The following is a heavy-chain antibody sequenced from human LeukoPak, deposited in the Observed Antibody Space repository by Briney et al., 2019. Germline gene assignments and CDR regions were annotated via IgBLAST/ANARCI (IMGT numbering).Heavy chain of an antibody. CDR2: ISSSSSSTR. CDR3: ARAGFTFSDYFGSFFDY. D-gene: IGHD3-10*01. V-gene: IGHV3-48*01. CDR1: GFTFSSYS. Sequence: PGGSLRLSCAASGFTFSSYSMNWVRQAPGKGLEWVSHISSSSSSTRYYADSVKGRFTLSRDNAKNSLYLQMSSLRAEDTAVYYCARAGFTFSDYFGSFFDYWGQGTLVTVSS. J-gene: IGHJ4*02.